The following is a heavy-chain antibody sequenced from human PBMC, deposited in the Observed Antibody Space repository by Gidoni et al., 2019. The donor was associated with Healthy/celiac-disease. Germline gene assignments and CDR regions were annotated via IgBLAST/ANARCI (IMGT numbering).Heavy chain of an antibody. CDR2: INPSGSST. CDR3: ARDLSATARYLFFNY. CDR1: GYTFTSYY. D-gene: IGHD2-2*02. Sequence: QVQLAQSGAEVKKPGASVKVSCKASGYTFTSYYMLWVRQAPGQGLEWMGIINPSGSSTSYAQKFQGRVTMTRDTSTSTVYMELSSLRYEDTAVYYCARDLSATARYLFFNYWGQGTLVTVSS. J-gene: IGHJ4*02. V-gene: IGHV1-46*01.